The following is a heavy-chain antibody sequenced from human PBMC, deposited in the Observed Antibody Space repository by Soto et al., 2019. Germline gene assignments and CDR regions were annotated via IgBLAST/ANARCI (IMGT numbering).Heavy chain of an antibody. D-gene: IGHD6-19*01. CDR2: IDASTGRT. J-gene: IGHJ4*02. Sequence: EVQLLESGGGLVQPGGSLRLSCAASVFAFSGYPMSWVRQTPGKGLEWVSGIDASTGRTYFADSVDGRFTISRDNSKNTLYLQMNSLRVADTAIYYCAKDDSSGWYRSFDYWGQGTLVTVSS. CDR3: AKDDSSGWYRSFDY. V-gene: IGHV3-23*01. CDR1: VFAFSGYP.